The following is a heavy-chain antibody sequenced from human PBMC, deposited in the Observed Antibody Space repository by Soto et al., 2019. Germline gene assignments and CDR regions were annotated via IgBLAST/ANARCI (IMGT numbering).Heavy chain of an antibody. D-gene: IGHD1-26*01. CDR3: ARGGSLYWYFDL. CDR2: INAGNGNT. CDR1: GYTFTSYA. V-gene: IGHV1-3*01. Sequence: ASVKVSCKASGYTFTSYAMHWVRQAPGQRLEWMGWINAGNGNTKYSQKFQGRVTITRDTSASTAYMELSSLRSEDTAVYYCARGGSLYWYFDLXGRGTLVTVSS. J-gene: IGHJ2*01.